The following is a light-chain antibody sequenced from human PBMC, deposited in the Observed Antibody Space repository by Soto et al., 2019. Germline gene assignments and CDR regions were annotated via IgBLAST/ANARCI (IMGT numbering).Light chain of an antibody. Sequence: QSVLTQPPSVSGAPXXXVTIPCTXXXXXLGAGHDVYWYQQLPGTAPKLLIYGNNNRPSGVPDRFSGSKSGTSASLAITGLQAEDEADYYCQSYDSSLSASVFGAGTKVTVL. J-gene: IGLJ3*02. CDR1: XXXLGAGHD. CDR2: GNN. CDR3: QSYDSSLSASV. V-gene: IGLV1-40*01.